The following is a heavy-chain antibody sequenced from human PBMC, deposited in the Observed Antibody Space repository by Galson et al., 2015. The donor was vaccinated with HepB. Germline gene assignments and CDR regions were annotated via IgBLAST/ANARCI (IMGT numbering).Heavy chain of an antibody. CDR2: ISSSSSTI. CDR3: AREIVGATLRGAPSYYFDY. CDR1: GFTFSSYS. J-gene: IGHJ4*02. Sequence: SLRLSCAASGFTFSSYSMNWVRQAPGKGLEWVSYISSSSSTIYYADSVKGRFTISRDNAKNSLYLQMNSLRDEDTAVYYCAREIVGATLRGAPSYYFDYWGQGTLVTVSS. V-gene: IGHV3-48*02. D-gene: IGHD1-26*01.